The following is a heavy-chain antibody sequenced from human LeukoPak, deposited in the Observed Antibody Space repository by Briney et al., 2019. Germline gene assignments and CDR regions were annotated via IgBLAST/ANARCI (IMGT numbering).Heavy chain of an antibody. D-gene: IGHD1-1*01. CDR3: ARKTDHQTGGDY. CDR2: IYSGGST. J-gene: IGHJ4*02. V-gene: IGHV3-66*01. Sequence: GSLRLSSAASGFGVSRNYMTWVRQAPGEGREWVSLIYSGGSTSYADSVKGRFTISRDNSKNTLYLQMNSLRAEDTAVYYCARKTDHQTGGDYWGQGILVTVSS. CDR1: GFGVSRNY.